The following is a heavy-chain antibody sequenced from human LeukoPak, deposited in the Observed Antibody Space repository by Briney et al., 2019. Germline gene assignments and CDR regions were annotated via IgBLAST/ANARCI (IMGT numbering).Heavy chain of an antibody. D-gene: IGHD2-15*01. CDR2: MNPNIGNT. Sequence: ASVKVSCKASGYTFTNYDINWVRQATGQGLEWMGWMNPNIGNTGYAQKFQGRVTIARNTSVSTAYMELSSLRSEDTAVYYCARARYCSGGSCYWFDPWGQGTLVTVSS. V-gene: IGHV1-8*03. CDR3: ARARYCSGGSCYWFDP. J-gene: IGHJ5*02. CDR1: GYTFTNYD.